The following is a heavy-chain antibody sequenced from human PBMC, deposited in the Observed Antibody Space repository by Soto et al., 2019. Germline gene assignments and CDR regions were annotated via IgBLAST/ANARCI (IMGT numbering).Heavy chain of an antibody. J-gene: IGHJ6*02. CDR3: ARDSSYYDSSGYYSHYYGMDV. D-gene: IGHD3-22*01. CDR1: GFTFSSYG. CDR2: IWYDGSNK. V-gene: IGHV3-33*01. Sequence: GGSLRLSCAASGFTFSSYGMHWVRQAPGKGLEWVAVIWYDGSNKYYADSVKGRFTISRDNSKNTLYLQMNSLRAEDTAVYYCARDSSYYDSSGYYSHYYGMDVWGQGTTVTVSS.